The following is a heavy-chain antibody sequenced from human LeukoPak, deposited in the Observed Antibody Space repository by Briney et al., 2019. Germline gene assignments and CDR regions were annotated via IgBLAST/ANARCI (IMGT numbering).Heavy chain of an antibody. CDR2: VYYSGST. D-gene: IGHD5-18*01. V-gene: IGHV4-59*01. CDR3: ARSRSGYSYDHAAFEI. J-gene: IGHJ3*02. CDR1: GGSISRFY. Sequence: KSSETLSLTCTVSGGSISRFYWSWIRQPPGKGLEWIGYVYYSGSTNYNPSLKSRVTISVDTSKSQYSLKLSSVTAADTAMYYCARSRSGYSYDHAAFEIWGQGTMVTVSS.